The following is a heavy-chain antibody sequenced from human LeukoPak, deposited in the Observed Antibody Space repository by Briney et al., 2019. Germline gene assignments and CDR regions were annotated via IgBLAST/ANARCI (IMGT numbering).Heavy chain of an antibody. CDR1: GGSFSGYY. V-gene: IGHV4-34*01. CDR3: ARGPYYYDSSGYSNFDY. CDR2: INHSGST. Sequence: PSETLSLTCAVYGGSFSGYYWSWIRQPPGKGLEWIGEINHSGSTNYNPSLKSRVTISVDTSKNQFSLKLSSVTAADTAVYYCARGPYYYDSSGYSNFDYWGQGTLVTVSP. D-gene: IGHD3-22*01. J-gene: IGHJ4*02.